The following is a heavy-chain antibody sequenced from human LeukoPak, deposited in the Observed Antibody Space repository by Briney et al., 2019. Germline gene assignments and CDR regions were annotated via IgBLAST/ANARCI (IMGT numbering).Heavy chain of an antibody. CDR1: GFTFSSYS. V-gene: IGHV3-48*01. Sequence: PGGSLRLSCAASGFTFSSYSMNWVRQAPGKGLEWVSYISSSSSTIYYADSGKGRFTIPRDNAKNSLNLQMNSLRAEDTAVYYCATDRYSTFDYWGQGILVTVSS. D-gene: IGHD6-13*01. CDR2: ISSSSSTI. J-gene: IGHJ4*02. CDR3: ATDRYSTFDY.